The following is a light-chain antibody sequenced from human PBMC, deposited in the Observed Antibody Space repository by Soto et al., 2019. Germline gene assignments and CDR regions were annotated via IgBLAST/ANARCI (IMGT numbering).Light chain of an antibody. CDR3: GSITSTSPSV. V-gene: IGLV2-14*01. CDR1: NSDVGGYEY. J-gene: IGLJ1*01. Sequence: QSALSQPASVSGTPGQSITISCSGTNSDVGGYEYVSWYQHQPGKAPKLILYDVTNRPSGVSNRFSGSKSGNTASLTISGIQTEDEAYYCGGSITSTSPSVFGNGTKVTVL. CDR2: DVT.